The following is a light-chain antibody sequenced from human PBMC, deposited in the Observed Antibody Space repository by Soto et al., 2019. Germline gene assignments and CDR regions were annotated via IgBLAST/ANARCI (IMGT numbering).Light chain of an antibody. CDR1: TSDVGSYNL. V-gene: IGLV2-23*01. CDR3: CSYAGSRNVV. J-gene: IGLJ2*01. Sequence: QSALTQPASVSGSPGQSFTISCTATTSDVGSYNLVSWYQQHPGKAPRLMIYEGGKRPSGVPNRFSGSKSGNTAYLTISGLQAETEADYCCCSYAGSRNVVFGGGTKLTVL. CDR2: EGG.